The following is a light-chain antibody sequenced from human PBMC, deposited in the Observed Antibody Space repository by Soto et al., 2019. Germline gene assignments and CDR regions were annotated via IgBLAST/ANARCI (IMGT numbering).Light chain of an antibody. J-gene: IGKJ3*01. CDR3: QQSYSTPRT. V-gene: IGKV1-39*01. CDR2: AAS. Sequence: DIQMTQSPSSLSASVGDRVTITCRASQSISSYLNWYQQKPGKAPKLLIYAASSLQSGVPSRFSGSGSGTDFTLTISSLHPEDFATYYCQQSYSTPRTVGPGTKVDIK. CDR1: QSISSY.